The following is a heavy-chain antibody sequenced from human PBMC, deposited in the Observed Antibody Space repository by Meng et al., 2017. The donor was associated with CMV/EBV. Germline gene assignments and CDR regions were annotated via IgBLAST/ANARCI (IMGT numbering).Heavy chain of an antibody. J-gene: IGHJ4*02. CDR3: AKDDPVFHY. CDR1: GLTFGSYG. CDR2: IRNDESDK. Sequence: VRRGGWGGGVCQSWGPLGCSWAASGLTFGSYGMHGVRQAPGKGPEWVAFIRNDESDKYYGNSVKGRFTISRDTSKNTVDLQMNSLRTEDTAVYYCAKDDPVFHYWGQGTLAPSPQ. V-gene: IGHV3-30*02.